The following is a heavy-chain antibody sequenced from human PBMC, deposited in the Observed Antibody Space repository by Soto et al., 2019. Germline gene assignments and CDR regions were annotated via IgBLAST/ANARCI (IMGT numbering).Heavy chain of an antibody. CDR2: IYHSGST. Sequence: PAETLALTCAFSGGSISSSNGLRVFRHPAGKALEWLGEIYHSGSTNYNPSLKSRVTISVDKSKNQFSLKLSSVTAADTAVYYCARSHIAAAGLGYYDYGMDVWGQGNTVTVSS. J-gene: IGHJ6*01. D-gene: IGHD6-13*01. CDR1: GGSISSSNG. CDR3: ARSHIAAAGLGYYDYGMDV. V-gene: IGHV4-4*02.